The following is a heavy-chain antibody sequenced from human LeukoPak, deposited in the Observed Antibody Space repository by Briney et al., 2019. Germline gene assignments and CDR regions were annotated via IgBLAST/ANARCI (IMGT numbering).Heavy chain of an antibody. CDR2: ISYSGST. J-gene: IGHJ4*02. CDR1: GGSISSSSYY. Sequence: PSETLSLTGTVSGGSISSSSYYWGWIRRPPGKGLEWIGSISYSGSTYYNPSLKSRVTISVDTPKNQFSLKLGSVTAADTAVYYCARRYSGSFDYWGQGTLVTVSS. CDR3: ARRYSGSFDY. D-gene: IGHD1-26*01. V-gene: IGHV4-39*01.